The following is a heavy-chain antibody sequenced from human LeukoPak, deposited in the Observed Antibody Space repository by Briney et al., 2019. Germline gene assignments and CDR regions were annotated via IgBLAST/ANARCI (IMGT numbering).Heavy chain of an antibody. J-gene: IGHJ5*02. V-gene: IGHV4-59*12. CDR1: GGSISGYY. CDR3: AKEVNYNLWDDYGSFDP. D-gene: IGHD3-3*01. CDR2: INYSGST. Sequence: SETRSLTCTVSGGSISGYYWSWIRQPPGKGLEWIGHINYSGSTNYNPSLKSRVTMSVDTSKNHFSLRLSSVTAADTAIYYCAKEVNYNLWDDYGSFDPWGQGTLVTVSS.